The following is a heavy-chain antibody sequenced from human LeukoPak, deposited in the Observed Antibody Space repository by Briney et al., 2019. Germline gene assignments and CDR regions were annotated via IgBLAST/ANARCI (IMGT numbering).Heavy chain of an antibody. D-gene: IGHD6-19*01. J-gene: IGHJ4*02. Sequence: GGSLRLSCAASGFAFSSHAMSWVRQAPGKGLEWVSYISSSSSTIYYADSVKGRFTISRDNAKNSLYLQMNSLRAEDTAVYYCAKGPVGIAVAGTIDYWGQGTLVTVSS. CDR3: AKGPVGIAVAGTIDY. V-gene: IGHV3-48*01. CDR2: ISSSSSTI. CDR1: GFAFSSHA.